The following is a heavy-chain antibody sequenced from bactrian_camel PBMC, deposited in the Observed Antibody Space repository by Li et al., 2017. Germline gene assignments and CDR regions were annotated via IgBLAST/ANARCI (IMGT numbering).Heavy chain of an antibody. CDR2: SHRNDGKI. V-gene: IGHV3S61*01. Sequence: HVQLVESGGGLVQPGGSLRLSCTASGLSFDDYAVGWFRQAPGKEREAVSCSHRNDGKIWYADSVKGRFTISRDNAKNTVYLQLNSLKTDDMAMYHCAKERDRVVDSTYAYNDWGRGTQVTVS. D-gene: IGHD2*01. J-gene: IGHJ4*01. CDR1: GLSFDDYA. CDR3: AKERDRVVDSTYAYND.